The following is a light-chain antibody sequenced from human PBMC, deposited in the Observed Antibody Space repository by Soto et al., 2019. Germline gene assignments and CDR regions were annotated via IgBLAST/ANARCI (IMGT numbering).Light chain of an antibody. J-gene: IGLJ1*01. CDR3: TSYTTGSTLEV. CDR1: SSDVGFYNY. Sequence: QSALTQPASVSVSPGQSITISCTGTSSDVGFYNYVSWYQQLPGKAPKLMIYEVTNRPSGVSNRFSGSKSGNTASLTISGLQAEDEADYYCTSYTTGSTLEVFGTGTKVTVL. V-gene: IGLV2-14*01. CDR2: EVT.